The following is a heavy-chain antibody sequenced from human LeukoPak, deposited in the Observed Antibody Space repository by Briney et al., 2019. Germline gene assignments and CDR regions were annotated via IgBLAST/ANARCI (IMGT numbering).Heavy chain of an antibody. CDR3: GKPVDGNWNDGPFYY. J-gene: IGHJ4*02. CDR2: ISGDGGST. D-gene: IGHD1-1*01. CDR1: GFTFDDYA. V-gene: IGHV3-43*02. Sequence: GGSLRLSCAASGFTFDDYAMHWVRQAPGKGLEWVSLISGDGGSTYYADSVKGRFTISRDNSKNSLYLQMNSLRTEDTALYYCGKPVDGNWNDGPFYYWGQGTLVTVSP.